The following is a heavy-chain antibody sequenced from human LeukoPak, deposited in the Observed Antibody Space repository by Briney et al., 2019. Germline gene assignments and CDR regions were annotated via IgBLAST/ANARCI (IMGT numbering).Heavy chain of an antibody. V-gene: IGHV3-30*02. D-gene: IGHD5-12*01. Sequence: GSLRLSCAASGFTFSSYGMHWVRQAPGKGLEWVAFIRYDGSNKYYADSVKGRFTISRDNSKNTLYLQMNSLRAEDTAVYYCARDRFHSGYDRGRGNWFDPWGQGTLVTVSS. CDR1: GFTFSSYG. CDR2: IRYDGSNK. CDR3: ARDRFHSGYDRGRGNWFDP. J-gene: IGHJ5*02.